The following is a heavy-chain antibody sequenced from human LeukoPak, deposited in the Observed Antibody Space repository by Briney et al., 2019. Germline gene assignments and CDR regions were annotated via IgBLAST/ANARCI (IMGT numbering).Heavy chain of an antibody. Sequence: GASVKVSCNTSGYTFTDYYMNWVRQAPGQGLEWMGWINLKSGVINYAQKFQARVTMTRDTSFTTAYMQLDRLRSDDSAVYYCARAEGLYDFWSGSFDYWGQGTLVTVSS. CDR1: GYTFTDYY. D-gene: IGHD3-3*01. J-gene: IGHJ4*02. V-gene: IGHV1-2*02. CDR2: INLKSGVI. CDR3: ARAEGLYDFWSGSFDY.